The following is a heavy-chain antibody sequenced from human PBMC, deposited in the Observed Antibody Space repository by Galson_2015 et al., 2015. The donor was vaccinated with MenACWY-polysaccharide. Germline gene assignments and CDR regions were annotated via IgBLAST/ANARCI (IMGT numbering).Heavy chain of an antibody. CDR3: ARDPKQKVTTVPTGRFDY. D-gene: IGHD4-17*01. CDR2: IYPGDSDP. J-gene: IGHJ4*02. V-gene: IGHV5-51*03. CDR1: GYSFSSYW. Sequence: QSGAEVKKPGESLKISCKGSGYSFSSYWIGWVRQMPGKGLEWMGIIYPGDSDPRYSPSFQGQVTISADKSISTAYLQWSSLKASDTAMYYCARDPKQKVTTVPTGRFDYWGQGTLVTVSS.